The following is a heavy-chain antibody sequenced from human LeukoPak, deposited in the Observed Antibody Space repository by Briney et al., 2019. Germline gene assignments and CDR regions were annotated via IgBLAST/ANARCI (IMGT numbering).Heavy chain of an antibody. D-gene: IGHD3-16*01. CDR1: GFTFSSYS. Sequence: GGSLRLSCAASGFTFSSYSMNWVRQAPGKGLEWVSSISSSSSYIYYADSVKGRFTICRDNAKNSLYLQMNSLRAEDTAVYYCARADRLGAALLASFDYWGQGTLVTVSS. CDR2: ISSSSSYI. CDR3: ARADRLGAALLASFDY. V-gene: IGHV3-21*01. J-gene: IGHJ4*02.